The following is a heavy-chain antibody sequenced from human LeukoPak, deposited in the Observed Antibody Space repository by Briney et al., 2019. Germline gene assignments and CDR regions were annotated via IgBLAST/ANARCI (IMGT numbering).Heavy chain of an antibody. Sequence: RGSLRLSCAASGFTFSSYAMSWVRQAPGKGLEWVSAISGSGGGTYYEDSVKGRFTISRDNSKNTLWLQMNSLRAEDTAVYYCAKDRLSDYGAPTDAFDIWGQGTMVTVSS. J-gene: IGHJ3*02. CDR2: ISGSGGGT. CDR3: AKDRLSDYGAPTDAFDI. V-gene: IGHV3-23*01. D-gene: IGHD4-17*01. CDR1: GFTFSSYA.